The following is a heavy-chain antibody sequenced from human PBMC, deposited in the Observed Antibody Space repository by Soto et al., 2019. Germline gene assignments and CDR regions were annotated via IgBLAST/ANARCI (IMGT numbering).Heavy chain of an antibody. CDR2: VSWNSGSI. D-gene: IGHD6-19*01. J-gene: IGHJ4*02. Sequence: GGSLRLSCAASGFTFGDYAMQWVRQAPGKGLEWVSAVSWNSGSIDYADSVKGRFTISRDNAKNSLYLQMNSLRAEDTALYYCAKSHTTSGWYVTTDYWGQGTRVTVSS. V-gene: IGHV3-9*01. CDR1: GFTFGDYA. CDR3: AKSHTTSGWYVTTDY.